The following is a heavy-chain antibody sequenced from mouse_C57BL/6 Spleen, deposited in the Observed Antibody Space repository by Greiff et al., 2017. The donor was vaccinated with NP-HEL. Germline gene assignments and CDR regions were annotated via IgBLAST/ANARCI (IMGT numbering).Heavy chain of an antibody. D-gene: IGHD1-1*01. CDR3: ARIHYYGSTYYAMDY. V-gene: IGHV1-82*01. CDR1: GYAFSSSW. J-gene: IGHJ4*01. CDR2: IYPGDGDT. Sequence: QVQLKESGPELVKPGASVKISCKASGYAFSSSWMNWVKQRPGKGLEWIGRIYPGDGDTNYNGKFKGKATLTADKSSSTAYMQLSSLTSEDSAVYFCARIHYYGSTYYAMDYWGQGTSVTVSS.